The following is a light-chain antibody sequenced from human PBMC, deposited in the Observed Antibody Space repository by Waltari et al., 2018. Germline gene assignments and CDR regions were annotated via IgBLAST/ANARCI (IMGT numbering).Light chain of an antibody. J-gene: IGLJ3*02. CDR1: TLGDQY. V-gene: IGLV3-1*01. CDR3: QAWDSNTVV. Sequence: SYELTQAPSVSVSPGQTASITCSGCTLGDQYISWYQQKTGQPPVLVMYKDRGRPSGIPERFSGSSSGTTATLTISGTQTMDEADYYCQAWDSNTVVFGGGTKLTVL. CDR2: KDR.